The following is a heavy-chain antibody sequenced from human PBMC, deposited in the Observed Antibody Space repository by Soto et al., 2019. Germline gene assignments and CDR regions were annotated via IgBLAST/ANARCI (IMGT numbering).Heavy chain of an antibody. CDR3: AAGFPPDY. J-gene: IGHJ4*02. V-gene: IGHV3-7*01. D-gene: IGHD3-10*01. Sequence: VQLVESGGVLVQPGGSLKVSCAASGFTFSSSWMNWVRQAPGKGLEWVANIKGDGSEEYYVDSVRGRFTSSRDNANSSLSLQMNSLSAEDTAVYYCAAGFPPDYWGQGTLVTVSS. CDR1: GFTFSSSW. CDR2: IKGDGSEE.